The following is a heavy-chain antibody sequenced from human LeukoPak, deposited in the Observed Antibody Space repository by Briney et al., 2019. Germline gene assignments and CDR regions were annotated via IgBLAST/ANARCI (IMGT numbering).Heavy chain of an antibody. Sequence: PGGSLRLSCAASALTFSSFEMNWVRQAPGKGLEWVSYISRGGTTTYHADSVKGRFTISRDNAKNSLYLHMDSLRAEDTAVYYCATQGRSAIQGIWGQGTMVTVSS. CDR2: ISRGGTTT. CDR1: ALTFSSFE. V-gene: IGHV3-48*03. D-gene: IGHD3-3*01. CDR3: ATQGRSAIQGI. J-gene: IGHJ3*02.